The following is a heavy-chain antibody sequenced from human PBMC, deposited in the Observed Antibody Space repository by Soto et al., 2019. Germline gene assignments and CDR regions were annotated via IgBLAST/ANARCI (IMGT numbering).Heavy chain of an antibody. D-gene: IGHD3-10*01. CDR3: ATRGESTPYYFDY. CDR2: IYYSGGT. Sequence: SETLSLTCTVSGGSISSGGYYWSWIRQHPGKGLEWIGYIYYSGGTYYNPSLKSRVTISVDTSKNQFSLKLSSVTAADTAVYYCATRGESTPYYFDYWGQGXLVTVYS. V-gene: IGHV4-31*03. CDR1: GGSISSGGYY. J-gene: IGHJ4*02.